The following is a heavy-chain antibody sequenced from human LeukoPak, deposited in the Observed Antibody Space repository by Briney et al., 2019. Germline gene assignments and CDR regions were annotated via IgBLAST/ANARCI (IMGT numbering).Heavy chain of an antibody. CDR3: ARGQVPAARGYNWFDP. D-gene: IGHD2-2*01. V-gene: IGHV4-34*01. Sequence: SETLSLTCAVYGWSFNDYYWNWIRQPPGKGLEWIGEINARGDTNYNPSLKSRVNISVDTSKKQFSLRLTSTIAADTALYYCARGQVPAARGYNWFDPWGQGTLVTVSS. CDR2: INARGDT. J-gene: IGHJ5*02. CDR1: GWSFNDYY.